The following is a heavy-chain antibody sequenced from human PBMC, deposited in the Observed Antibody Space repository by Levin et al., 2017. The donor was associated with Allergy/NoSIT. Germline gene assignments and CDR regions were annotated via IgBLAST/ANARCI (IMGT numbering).Heavy chain of an antibody. Sequence: GESLKISCAASGFTFSDYYMSWIRQAPGKGLEWVSYISSSGSTIYYADSVKGRFTISRDNAKNSLYLQMNSLRAEDTAVYYCARVLQLLYFDYWGQGTLVTVSS. V-gene: IGHV3-11*01. CDR1: GFTFSDYY. D-gene: IGHD5-18*01. J-gene: IGHJ4*02. CDR3: ARVLQLLYFDY. CDR2: ISSSGSTI.